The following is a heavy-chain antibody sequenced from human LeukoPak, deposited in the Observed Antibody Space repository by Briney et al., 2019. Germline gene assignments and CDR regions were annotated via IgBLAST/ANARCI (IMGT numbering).Heavy chain of an antibody. J-gene: IGHJ6*03. Sequence: ASVKVSCKASGGTFSSYAISWVRQAPGQGLEWMGGIIPIFGTANYAQKFQGRVTITADESTSTAYMELSSLRSEDTAVYYCARAHCSSTSCYTSPDDYYYYMDVWGKGTTVTVSS. D-gene: IGHD2-2*02. CDR2: IIPIFGTA. V-gene: IGHV1-69*13. CDR3: ARAHCSSTSCYTSPDDYYYYMDV. CDR1: GGTFSSYA.